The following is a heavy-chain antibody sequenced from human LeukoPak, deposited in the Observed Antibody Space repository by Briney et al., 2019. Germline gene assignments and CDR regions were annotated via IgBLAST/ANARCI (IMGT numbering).Heavy chain of an antibody. CDR3: ARVYDSSGYGVDY. D-gene: IGHD3-22*01. CDR1: GFTFSSYG. J-gene: IGHJ4*02. V-gene: IGHV3-33*01. Sequence: PGGSLRLSCAASGFTFSSYGMHWVRQAPGKGLEWVAAIWYDGSNKYYADSVKGRFTISRDNSKNTLYLQMNSLRAEDTAVYYCARVYDSSGYGVDYWGQGTLVTVSS. CDR2: IWYDGSNK.